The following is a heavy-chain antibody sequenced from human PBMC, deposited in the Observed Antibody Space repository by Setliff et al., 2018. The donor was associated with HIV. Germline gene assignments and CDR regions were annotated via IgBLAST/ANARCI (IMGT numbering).Heavy chain of an antibody. Sequence: GASVKVSCKASGYTFSQYPMHWVRQAPGQRHEWMGWINTGNGNTKYSQKFQDRVTITRDTSADTVYMELNSLRSEDTAVYYCARDRCNSVSCYLYNWFDPWGQGTLVTVS. CDR1: GYTFSQYP. CDR3: ARDRCNSVSCYLYNWFDP. D-gene: IGHD2-2*01. CDR2: INTGNGNT. V-gene: IGHV1-3*04. J-gene: IGHJ5*02.